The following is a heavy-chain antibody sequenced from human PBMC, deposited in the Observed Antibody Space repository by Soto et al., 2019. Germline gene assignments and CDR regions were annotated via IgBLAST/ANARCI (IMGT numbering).Heavy chain of an antibody. V-gene: IGHV3-48*01. CDR3: ARDQLYYNDISGRPLNAFDV. CDR1: GFTFSPYY. J-gene: IGHJ3*01. D-gene: IGHD3-22*01. CDR2: IGIGSSTK. Sequence: GGSLRLSCAASGFTFSPYYMSWVRQAPGKGLEWVSYIGIGSSTKYYADSVKGRFTISRDNAKNSLYLQMNSLRAEDTAVYYCARDQLYYNDISGRPLNAFDVWGQGTMVTVSS.